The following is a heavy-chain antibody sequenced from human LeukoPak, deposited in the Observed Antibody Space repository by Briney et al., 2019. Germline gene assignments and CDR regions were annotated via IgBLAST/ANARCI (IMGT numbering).Heavy chain of an antibody. CDR1: GFTFSSYW. CDR2: IKQDGSEK. D-gene: IGHD3-3*01. Sequence: GGSLRLSCAASGFTFSSYWMSWVRQAPGKGLERVANIKQDGSEKYYVDSVKGRFTISRDNAKNSLYLQMNSLRAEDTAVYYCARDKTLEWSSYKPWSVFSQGQYYYGMDVWGQGTTVTVSS. CDR3: ARDKTLEWSSYKPWSVFSQGQYYYGMDV. J-gene: IGHJ6*02. V-gene: IGHV3-7*01.